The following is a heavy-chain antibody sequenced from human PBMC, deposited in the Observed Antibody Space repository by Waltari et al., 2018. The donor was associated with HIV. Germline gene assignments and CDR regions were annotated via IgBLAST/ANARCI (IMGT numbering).Heavy chain of an antibody. V-gene: IGHV4-39*01. J-gene: IGHJ4*02. Sequence: QLQLQESGPGLVKPSETLSLTCTVPGGSISSSSYYWGWIRQPPGKGLEWIGSIYYSGSSDDNPSLKSGLTMSVDTSKNQFSLKLSSVTAADTAVYYCARHSLTYYYDSSGYSVAFDYWGQGTLVTVSS. CDR3: ARHSLTYYYDSSGYSVAFDY. CDR2: IYYSGSS. CDR1: GGSISSSSYY. D-gene: IGHD3-22*01.